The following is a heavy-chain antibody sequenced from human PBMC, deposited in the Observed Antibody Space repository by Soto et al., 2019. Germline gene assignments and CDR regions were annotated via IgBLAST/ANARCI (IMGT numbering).Heavy chain of an antibody. D-gene: IGHD4-17*01. CDR1: GFTFSSYA. CDR2: ISGSGGST. CDR3: AKDDYGDSLGLWYFDL. V-gene: IGHV3-23*01. Sequence: EVQLLESGGGLVQPGGSLRLSCAASGFTFSSYAMSWVRQAPGKGLEWVSAISGSGGSTYYADSVKGRFTISRDNSKNTLYLQMNSLRAEDTAVYYCAKDDYGDSLGLWYFDLWGRGTLVTVSS. J-gene: IGHJ2*01.